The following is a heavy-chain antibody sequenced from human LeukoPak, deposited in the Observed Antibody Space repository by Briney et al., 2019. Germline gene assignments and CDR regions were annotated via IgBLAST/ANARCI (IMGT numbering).Heavy chain of an antibody. CDR3: ARTNSSGWDRNWFDP. D-gene: IGHD6-25*01. J-gene: IGHJ5*02. Sequence: SETLSLTCTVSGGSTSSYYWSWIRQPPGKGLEWIGYIYYSGSTNYNPSLKSRVTISVDTSKNQFSLKLSSVTAADTAVYYCARTNSSGWDRNWFDPWGQGTLVTVSS. CDR1: GGSTSSYY. V-gene: IGHV4-59*01. CDR2: IYYSGST.